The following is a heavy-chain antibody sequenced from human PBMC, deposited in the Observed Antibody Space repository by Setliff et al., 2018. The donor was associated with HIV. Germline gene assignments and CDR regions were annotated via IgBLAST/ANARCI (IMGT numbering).Heavy chain of an antibody. CDR3: LGESSSAFDI. D-gene: IGHD3-10*01. V-gene: IGHV3-48*01. CDR2: ITSTGINI. Sequence: SCAASGFTFSNYNMNWVRQAPGKGLEWISFITSTGINIYYTDSVKGRFTVSRDNARNALYLQMDSLRVEDTAVYYCLGESSSAFDIWGQGTMVTVSS. CDR1: GFTFSNYN. J-gene: IGHJ3*02.